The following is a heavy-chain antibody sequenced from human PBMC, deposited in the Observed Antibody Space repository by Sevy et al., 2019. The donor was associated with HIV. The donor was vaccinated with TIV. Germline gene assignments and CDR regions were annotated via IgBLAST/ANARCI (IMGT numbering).Heavy chain of an antibody. V-gene: IGHV6-1*01. J-gene: IGHJ4*02. Sequence: SQTLSLTCAISGDSVSSNSAAWNWIRQSPSRGLEWLGRTYYRSKWYNDYAVSVKSRITINPDKSKNQFSLQLNSVTPEDTAVYYCARDSIERFLEWFSLDYWGQGTLVTVSS. CDR1: GDSVSSNSAA. CDR2: TYYRSKWYN. CDR3: ARDSIERFLEWFSLDY. D-gene: IGHD3-3*01.